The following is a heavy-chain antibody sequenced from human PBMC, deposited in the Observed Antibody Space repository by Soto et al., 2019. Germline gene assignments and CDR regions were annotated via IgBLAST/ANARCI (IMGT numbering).Heavy chain of an antibody. V-gene: IGHV3-30-3*01. CDR1: GFTFSSYA. D-gene: IGHD2-8*01. Sequence: QVQLVESGGGVVQPGRSLRLSCAASGFTFSSYAMHWVRQAPGKGLGWVAVISYDGSNKYYADSVKGRFTISRDNSKNTLYLQRNSLRAEDTAVYYCARGFMEGSWSDYWGQGTLVTVSS. CDR2: ISYDGSNK. J-gene: IGHJ4*02. CDR3: ARGFMEGSWSDY.